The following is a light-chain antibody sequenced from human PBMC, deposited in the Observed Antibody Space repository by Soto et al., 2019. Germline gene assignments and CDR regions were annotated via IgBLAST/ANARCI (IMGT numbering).Light chain of an antibody. V-gene: IGLV1-40*01. CDR2: GNS. CDR3: QSYDNSLSGWV. Sequence: QSVLTQPPSVSGAPGQRVTISCTGGSSNIGAGYDVHWYQQLPGTAPKVLIYGNSNRPSGFPDRFSGSKSATSASLAITGLQAEDEADYYCQSYDNSLSGWVFGGGTKLTVL. CDR1: SSNIGAGYD. J-gene: IGLJ2*01.